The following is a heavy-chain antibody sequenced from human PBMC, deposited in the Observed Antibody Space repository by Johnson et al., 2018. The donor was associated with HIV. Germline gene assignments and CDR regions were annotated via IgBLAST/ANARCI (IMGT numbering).Heavy chain of an antibody. CDR3: AKGSRARAVYDFWSGVPDAFDI. Sequence: QVQLVESGGGLVKPGGSLRLSCAASGFTFSDYYMSWIRQAPGKGLEWVSYISSSGSTIYYADSVKGRFTISRDDSKNTLYLQMNSLRPEDTAVYYCAKGSRARAVYDFWSGVPDAFDIWGQGTMVTVSS. J-gene: IGHJ3*02. CDR2: ISSSGSTI. D-gene: IGHD3-3*01. CDR1: GFTFSDYY. V-gene: IGHV3-11*04.